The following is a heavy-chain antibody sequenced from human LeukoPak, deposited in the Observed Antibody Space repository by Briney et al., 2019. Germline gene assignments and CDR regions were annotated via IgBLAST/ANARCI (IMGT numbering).Heavy chain of an antibody. CDR1: GFTVSSNY. CDR3: ARAPASSSWYLPWFDP. CDR2: IYSGGST. V-gene: IGHV3-66*02. J-gene: IGHJ5*02. Sequence: GGSLRPSCAASGFTVSSNYMSWVRQAPGKGLEWVSVIYSGGSTYYADSVKGRFTISRDNSKNTLYLQMNSLRAEDTAVYYCARAPASSSWYLPWFDPWGQGTLVTVSS. D-gene: IGHD6-13*01.